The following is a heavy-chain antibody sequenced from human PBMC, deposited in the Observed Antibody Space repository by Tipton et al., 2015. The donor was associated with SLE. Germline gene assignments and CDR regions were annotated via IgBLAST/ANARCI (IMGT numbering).Heavy chain of an antibody. CDR3: ARTVNYYGSGSYYNY. CDR1: GGSISSGSYY. CDR2: IHTSGST. V-gene: IGHV4-61*09. J-gene: IGHJ4*02. D-gene: IGHD3-10*01. Sequence: TLSLTCTVSGGSISSGSYYWSWIRQPAGKALEWIGYIHTSGSTNYNPPLKSRVTISVDTSKNQFSLKLSSVTAADTAVYYCARTVNYYGSGSYYNYWGQGTLVTVSS.